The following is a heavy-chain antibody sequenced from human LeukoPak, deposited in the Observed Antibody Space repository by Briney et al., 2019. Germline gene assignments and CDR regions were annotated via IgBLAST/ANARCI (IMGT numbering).Heavy chain of an antibody. CDR3: AANYQGGGYYPIDY. J-gene: IGHJ4*02. D-gene: IGHD3-10*01. CDR2: IVVGSGNT. CDR1: GFTFTSSA. Sequence: ASVKVSCKASGFTFTSSAMQWVGQARGQRREGIGWIVVGSGNTNYAQKFQERVTITRDISTSTAYMELSSLRSEDTAVYYCAANYQGGGYYPIDYWGQGTLVTVSS. V-gene: IGHV1-58*02.